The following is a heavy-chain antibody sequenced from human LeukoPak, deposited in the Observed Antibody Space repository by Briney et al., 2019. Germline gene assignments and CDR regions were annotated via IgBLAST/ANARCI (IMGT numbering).Heavy chain of an antibody. Sequence: GGSLRLSCAASGFTFSSYWMHWVRQAPGKGLVWVSRINSDGSSTSYADSVKGRFTISRDNAKNTLYLQMNSLRAEDTAVYYCARGGLGYGYNYWGQGTLVTVSS. J-gene: IGHJ4*02. V-gene: IGHV3-74*01. D-gene: IGHD5-18*01. CDR3: ARGGLGYGYNY. CDR1: GFTFSSYW. CDR2: INSDGSST.